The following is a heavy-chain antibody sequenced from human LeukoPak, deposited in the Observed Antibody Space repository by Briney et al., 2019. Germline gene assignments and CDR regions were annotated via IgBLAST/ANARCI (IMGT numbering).Heavy chain of an antibody. CDR1: GGSISSYY. CDR2: IDYSGST. Sequence: SETLSLTCTVSGGSISSYYWSWIRQPPGKGLEWIGYIDYSGSTNYNPSLKSRVTISVDTSKNQFSLKLSSVTAADTAVYYCARDQRRDYFDCWGQGTLVTVSS. CDR3: ARDQRRDYFDC. J-gene: IGHJ4*02. D-gene: IGHD5-24*01. V-gene: IGHV4-59*01.